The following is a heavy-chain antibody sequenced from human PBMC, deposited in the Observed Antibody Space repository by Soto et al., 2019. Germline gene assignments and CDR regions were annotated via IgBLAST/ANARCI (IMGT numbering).Heavy chain of an antibody. CDR3: AKIISRGTGDAFHV. J-gene: IGHJ3*01. CDR2: ISQDGTEK. Sequence: QVLLVESGGGVVQPGRSLRLSCAASGFDFSDYRMHWVRQAPGTGLEWVGAISQDGTEKFYGESTLGRFTISRDNSERTLSLQMDSLGPEDTAVYFCAKIISRGTGDAFHVWGQGTKVTVSS. V-gene: IGHV3-30*18. CDR1: GFDFSDYR. D-gene: IGHD1-1*01.